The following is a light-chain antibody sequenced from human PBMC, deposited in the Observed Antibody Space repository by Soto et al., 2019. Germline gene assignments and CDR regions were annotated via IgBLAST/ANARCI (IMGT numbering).Light chain of an antibody. CDR1: QSINSH. V-gene: IGKV1-39*01. Sequence: DIELTQSPSSLSASVGDRVIITCRASQSINSHLNWYQQKPGKAPKLLIYTTSSLQSGVPSRFSGSGSGTDFTLTISSLQPEDFATYYCQQSYNTPYTFGQGTKLEIK. CDR2: TTS. CDR3: QQSYNTPYT. J-gene: IGKJ2*01.